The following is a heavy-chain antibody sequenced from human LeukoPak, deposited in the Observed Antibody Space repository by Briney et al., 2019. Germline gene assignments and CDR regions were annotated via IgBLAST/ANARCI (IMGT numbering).Heavy chain of an antibody. CDR3: VWGFWDFDY. CDR1: GFTFGDYA. Sequence: GGSLRLSCTASGFTFGDYAMSWVRQAPGKGLEWVSSISSSSSYIYYADSVKGRFTISRDNAKNSLYLQMNSLRAEDTAVYYCVWGFWDFDYWGQGTLVTVSS. CDR2: ISSSSSYI. V-gene: IGHV3-21*01. D-gene: IGHD7-27*01. J-gene: IGHJ4*02.